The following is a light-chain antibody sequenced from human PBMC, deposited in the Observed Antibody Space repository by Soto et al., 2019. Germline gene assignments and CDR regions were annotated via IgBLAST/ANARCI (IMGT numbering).Light chain of an antibody. J-gene: IGKJ1*01. Sequence: DIQMTQSPSTLSASVGDRVTITCRASQSISSWLAWYQQKPGKAPKLLIYKASSLESGVPSRFSGSGSGTEFTLTISSLQSDDFATYYCQQYNSYPWTFGQGTKVDSK. CDR3: QQYNSYPWT. CDR2: KAS. V-gene: IGKV1-5*03. CDR1: QSISSW.